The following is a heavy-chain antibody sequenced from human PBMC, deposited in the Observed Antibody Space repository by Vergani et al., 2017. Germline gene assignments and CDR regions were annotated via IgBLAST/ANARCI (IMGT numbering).Heavy chain of an antibody. CDR1: GYTFTSYY. D-gene: IGHD5-18*01. V-gene: IGHV1-46*01. Sequence: QVQLVQSGAEVKKPGASVKVSCKASGYTFTSYYMHWVRQAPGQGLEWMGIINPSGGSTSYAQKFQGRVTMTRDTSTSTVYMELSSLRSEDTAVYYCARDPGRVQLWLRSYYYGMDVWGQGTMVTVSS. CDR3: ARDPGRVQLWLRSYYYGMDV. CDR2: INPSGGST. J-gene: IGHJ6*02.